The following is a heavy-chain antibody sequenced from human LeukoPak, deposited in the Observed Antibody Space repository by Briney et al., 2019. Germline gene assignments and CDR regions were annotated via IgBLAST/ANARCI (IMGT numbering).Heavy chain of an antibody. CDR3: VREGSSWGNFDY. CDR2: LSSSSSAI. D-gene: IGHD7-27*01. J-gene: IGHJ4*02. Sequence: GGSLRLSCAASGFTFSTYAMDWVRQAPGKGLEWVSYLSSSSSAIYHADSVKGRFTISRDNAKNSLYLQMNSLRTEDTAVYYCVREGSSWGNFDYWGQGTLVSVSS. V-gene: IGHV3-48*01. CDR1: GFTFSTYA.